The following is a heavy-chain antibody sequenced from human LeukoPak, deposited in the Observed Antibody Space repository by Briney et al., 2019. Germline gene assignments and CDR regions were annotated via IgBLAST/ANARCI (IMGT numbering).Heavy chain of an antibody. CDR3: ARRPTYYGFDV. V-gene: IGHV4-39*01. CDR2: IYNSETT. CDR1: GGSISSSSYY. Sequence: SETLSLTCTVSGGSISSSSYYWGWIRQPPGKGLDWIGSIYNSETTYYSPSLKSRVTISVDTSKKQFSLNLSSVTAADTAVYYCARRPTYYGFDVWGQGTTVTVSS. J-gene: IGHJ6*02. D-gene: IGHD3-3*01.